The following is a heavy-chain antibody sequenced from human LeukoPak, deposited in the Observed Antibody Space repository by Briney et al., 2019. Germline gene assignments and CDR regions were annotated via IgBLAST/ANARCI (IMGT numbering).Heavy chain of an antibody. Sequence: GGSLRLSCAASGFTFSSHAFHWVRQAPGKGLEWVAAISYDGSNKYFADSVKGRFTISGDNSKNTLYLQMNSLRVEYTAVYYCARDGYYIGWYPGGGYLDYWGQGTLVTVSP. D-gene: IGHD3-3*01. CDR2: ISYDGSNK. CDR3: ARDGYYIGWYPGGGYLDY. V-gene: IGHV3-30-3*01. CDR1: GFTFSSHA. J-gene: IGHJ4*02.